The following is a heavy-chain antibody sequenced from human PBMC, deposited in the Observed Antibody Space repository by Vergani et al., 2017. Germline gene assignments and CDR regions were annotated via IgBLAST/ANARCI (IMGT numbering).Heavy chain of an antibody. Sequence: QVQLLQSGSELKKPGASVRISCEASGYTFTNYPLIWMRQAPGQGPEWMGWIVPNNGGTNYAQKFQGRVTMTRDTSISTAYMELSSLRSDDTAVYFCARGLLPSPGAGHFDFWGQGTLVTVSS. CDR2: IVPNNGGT. J-gene: IGHJ4*02. V-gene: IGHV1-2*02. D-gene: IGHD7-27*01. CDR1: GYTFTNYP. CDR3: ARGLLPSPGAGHFDF.